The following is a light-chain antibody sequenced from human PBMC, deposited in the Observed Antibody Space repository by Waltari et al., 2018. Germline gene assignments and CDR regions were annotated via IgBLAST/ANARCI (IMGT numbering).Light chain of an antibody. CDR2: DDG. CDR1: HLGTKN. V-gene: IGLV3-21*04. CDR3: QVWDSSGDFYV. J-gene: IGLJ1*01. Sequence: SYVLIQQPSVSVAPGKTARLTCEGEHLGTKNVHRYQQKAGQAPVLLIYDDGDRPSGIPDRFSGSNSGNAATLTISSVAAGDEADYYCQVWDSSGDFYVFGTGTKVTVL.